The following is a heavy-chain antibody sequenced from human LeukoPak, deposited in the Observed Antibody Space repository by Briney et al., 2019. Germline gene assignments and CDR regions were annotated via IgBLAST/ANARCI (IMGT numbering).Heavy chain of an antibody. V-gene: IGHV4-59*01. CDR1: GGSFSTYY. D-gene: IGHD6-13*01. J-gene: IGHJ4*01. CDR2: VYYTGTT. CDR3: ARAGANGIEAAGSIHY. Sequence: SETLSLTCTVSGGSFSTYYWSWIRLPPGKGLEWIGYVYYTGTTNYNPSLKSRLTISVDTSKTQFSLRLSSVTAADTAVYYCARAGANGIEAAGSIHYCGHRTLLTVSS.